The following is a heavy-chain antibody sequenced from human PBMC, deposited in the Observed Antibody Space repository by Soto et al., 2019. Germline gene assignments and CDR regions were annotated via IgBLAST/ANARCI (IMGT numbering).Heavy chain of an antibody. CDR1: GFTFSSYW. CDR3: ARDCSGGSCDYYYGMDV. D-gene: IGHD2-15*01. J-gene: IGHJ6*02. CDR2: IKQDGSEK. Sequence: GGSLRLSCAASGFTFSSYWMSWVRQAPGKGLEWVANIKQDGSEKYYVDSVKGRFTISRDNAKNSLYLQMNSLRAEDTAVYYCARDCSGGSCDYYYGMDVWGQGTTVTVSS. V-gene: IGHV3-7*01.